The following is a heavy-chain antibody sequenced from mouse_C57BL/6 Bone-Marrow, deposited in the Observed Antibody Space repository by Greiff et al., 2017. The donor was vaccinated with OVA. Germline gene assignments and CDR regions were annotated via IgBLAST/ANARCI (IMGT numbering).Heavy chain of an antibody. CDR1: GYTFTSYW. D-gene: IGHD6-1*01. CDR3: ATPPLGRYYFDY. V-gene: IGHV1-55*01. J-gene: IGHJ2*01. CDR2: IYPGSGST. Sequence: VQLQQPGAELVKPGASVKMSCKASGYTFTSYWITWVKQRPGQGLEWIGDIYPGSGSTNYNEKFKSKATLTVDTSSSTAYMQLSSLTSEDSAVYYCATPPLGRYYFDYWGQGTTLTVSS.